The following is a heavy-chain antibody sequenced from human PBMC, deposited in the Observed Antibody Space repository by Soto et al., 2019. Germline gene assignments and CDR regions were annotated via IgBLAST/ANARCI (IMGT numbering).Heavy chain of an antibody. J-gene: IGHJ4*02. CDR1: GGSISSGGYY. V-gene: IGHV4-31*03. CDR3: AREFSGYCSSTSCSRFDY. CDR2: IYYSGST. Sequence: PSETLSLTCTVSGGSISSGGYYWSWIRQHPGKGLEWIGYIYYSGSTYYNPSLKSRVTISVDTSKNQFSLKLSSVTAADTAVYYCAREFSGYCSSTSCSRFDYWGQGTLVTVS. D-gene: IGHD2-2*03.